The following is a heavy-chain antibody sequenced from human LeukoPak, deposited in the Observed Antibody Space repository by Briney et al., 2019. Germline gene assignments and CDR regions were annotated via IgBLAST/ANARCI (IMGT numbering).Heavy chain of an antibody. Sequence: PSETLSLTCAVYGGSFSGYYWSWIRQPPGKGLEWIGEINHSGSTNYNPSLKSRVTISVDTSKNQFSLKLSSVTAADTAVYYCARGGRNYDFWSGPTRNFDYWGQGTLVTVSS. CDR2: INHSGST. V-gene: IGHV4-34*01. D-gene: IGHD3-3*01. J-gene: IGHJ4*02. CDR3: ARGGRNYDFWSGPTRNFDY. CDR1: GGSFSGYY.